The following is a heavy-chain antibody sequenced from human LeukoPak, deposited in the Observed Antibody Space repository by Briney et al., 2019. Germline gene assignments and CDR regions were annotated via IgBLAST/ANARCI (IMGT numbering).Heavy chain of an antibody. V-gene: IGHV3-11*01. J-gene: IGHJ6*02. D-gene: IGHD2-2*01. CDR3: ARGGCSSTSCYAPLYGMDV. CDR2: ISSSGSTI. CDR1: GFTFSDYY. Sequence: PGGSLRLSCAASGFTFSDYYMSWIRQAPGKGLEWVSYISSSGSTIYYADSVKGRFTISRDNAKNSLYLQMNSLRAEDTAVYYCARGGCSSTSCYAPLYGMDVWGQGTTVTVSS.